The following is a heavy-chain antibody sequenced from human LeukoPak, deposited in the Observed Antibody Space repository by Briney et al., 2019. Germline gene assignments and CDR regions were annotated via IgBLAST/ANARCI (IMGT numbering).Heavy chain of an antibody. J-gene: IGHJ4*02. CDR1: GYTFTGYY. Sequence: ASVKVSCKASGYTFTGYYMHWVRQAPGQGLEWMGWINPNSGGTNYAQKFQGRVTMTRDTSISTAYMELSRLRSDDTAVYYCARPAYYDSSGYYTYFDYWGQGTLVTVSS. CDR3: ARPAYYDSSGYYTYFDY. V-gene: IGHV1-2*02. D-gene: IGHD3-22*01. CDR2: INPNSGGT.